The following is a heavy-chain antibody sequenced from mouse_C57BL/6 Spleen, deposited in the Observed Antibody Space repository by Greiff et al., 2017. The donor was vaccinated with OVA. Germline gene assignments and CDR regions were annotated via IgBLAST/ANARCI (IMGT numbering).Heavy chain of an antibody. V-gene: IGHV1-55*01. CDR2: IYPGSGST. Sequence: QVQLKQPGAELVKPGASVKMSCKASGYTFTSYWITWVKQRPGQGLEWIGDIYPGSGSTNYNEKFKSKATLTVDTSSSTAYMQLSSLTSEDSAVYYCARGVAQYYYAMDYWGQGTSVTVSS. D-gene: IGHD1-3*01. CDR1: GYTFTSYW. CDR3: ARGVAQYYYAMDY. J-gene: IGHJ4*01.